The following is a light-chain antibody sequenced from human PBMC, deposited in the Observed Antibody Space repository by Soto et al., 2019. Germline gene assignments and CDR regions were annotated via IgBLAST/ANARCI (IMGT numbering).Light chain of an antibody. CDR2: NNN. V-gene: IGLV1-44*01. CDR3: ATWDDSLNARGV. CDR1: RSNIGNNA. J-gene: IGLJ3*02. Sequence: QSVLTLHPSASGTPGQRVTISCSGSRSNIGNNAVTWYQQFPGTAPKLLIYNNNQRPSGVPDRFSGSKSGTSASLAISGLQSEDEADYYCATWDDSLNARGVFGGGTKLTVL.